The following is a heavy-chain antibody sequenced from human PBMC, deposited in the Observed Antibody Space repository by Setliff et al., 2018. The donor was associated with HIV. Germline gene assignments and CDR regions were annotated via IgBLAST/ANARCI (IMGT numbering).Heavy chain of an antibody. CDR3: ARRGGYGDYPLYFDY. CDR1: GGTFSSYA. CDR2: LIPLFGTP. Sequence: SVKVSCKASGGTFSSYALSWVRQAPGQGLEWMGGLIPLFGTPNYAQKFQGRITIAAVEATSTAYMELSSLTFDDTAVYYCARRGGYGDYPLYFDYWGQGTLVTVSS. V-gene: IGHV1-69*13. D-gene: IGHD4-17*01. J-gene: IGHJ4*02.